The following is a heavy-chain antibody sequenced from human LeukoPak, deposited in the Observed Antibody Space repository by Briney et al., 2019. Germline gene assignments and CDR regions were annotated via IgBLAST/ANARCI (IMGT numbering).Heavy chain of an antibody. D-gene: IGHD1-1*01. V-gene: IGHV1-46*01. Sequence: ASVKVSCKASGYTFTSYYMCWGRHAPEQGLEWMGIINPSGGSTSYAQKCQGRITMTRDMSTSTVYMELSSLRSEDTAVYYCARAWRGNMDVWGKGTTVTVSS. CDR3: ARAWRGNMDV. CDR1: GYTFTSYY. CDR2: INPSGGST. J-gene: IGHJ6*03.